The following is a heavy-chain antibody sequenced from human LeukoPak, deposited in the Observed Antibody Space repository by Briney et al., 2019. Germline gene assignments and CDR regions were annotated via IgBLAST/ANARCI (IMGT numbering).Heavy chain of an antibody. V-gene: IGHV1-18*01. CDR1: GYTFTSYA. CDR2: ISAYNGNT. J-gene: IGHJ4*02. D-gene: IGHD4/OR15-4a*01. Sequence: VASVKVSCKTSGYTFTSYAISWVRQAPGQGLEWMGWISAYNGNTDYAQKFQGRVTMTTDTSTSTAYMELRSLRSDDTAVYYCARGSGTYGATFDYWGQGTLVTVSS. CDR3: ARGSGTYGATFDY.